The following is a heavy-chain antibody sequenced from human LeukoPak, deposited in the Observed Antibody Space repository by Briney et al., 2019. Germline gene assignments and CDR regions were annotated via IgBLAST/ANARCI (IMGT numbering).Heavy chain of an antibody. CDR2: ISGSGGST. CDR3: AKDVYCSSTSCYPSGAFDI. V-gene: IGHV3-23*01. Sequence: GGSLRLSCAASGFTFSSNYMSWVRQAPGKGLEWVSAISGSGGSTYYADSVKGRFTISRDNSKNTLYLQMNSLRAEDTAVYYCAKDVYCSSTSCYPSGAFDIWGQGTMVTVSS. D-gene: IGHD2-2*01. J-gene: IGHJ3*02. CDR1: GFTFSSNY.